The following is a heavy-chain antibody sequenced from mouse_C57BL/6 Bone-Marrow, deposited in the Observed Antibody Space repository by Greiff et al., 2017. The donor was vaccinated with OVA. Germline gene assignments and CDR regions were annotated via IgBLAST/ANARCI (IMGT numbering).Heavy chain of an antibody. V-gene: IGHV3-6*01. Sequence: ESGPGLVKPSQSLSLTCSVTGYSITSGYYWNWIRQFPGNKLEWMGYISYDGSNNYNPSLKNRISITRDTSKNQFFLKLNSVTTEDTATYYCARGNYGSSYDAMDYWGQGTSVTVSS. CDR1: GYSITSGYY. CDR2: ISYDGSN. D-gene: IGHD1-1*01. CDR3: ARGNYGSSYDAMDY. J-gene: IGHJ4*01.